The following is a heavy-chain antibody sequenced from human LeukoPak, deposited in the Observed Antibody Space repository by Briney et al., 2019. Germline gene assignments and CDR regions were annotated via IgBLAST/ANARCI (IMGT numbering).Heavy chain of an antibody. Sequence: SETLSLTCAVSGGSITNHYWTGIRQPPGKGREGIGYIYFSGSTNYNPSLKSRVTISVNTSKNQFSLKLSSVTDADTAVYFCARGGAWSDYWGQGALVTVSS. CDR2: IYFSGST. V-gene: IGHV4-59*11. D-gene: IGHD6-19*01. CDR1: GGSITNHY. J-gene: IGHJ4*02. CDR3: ARGGAWSDY.